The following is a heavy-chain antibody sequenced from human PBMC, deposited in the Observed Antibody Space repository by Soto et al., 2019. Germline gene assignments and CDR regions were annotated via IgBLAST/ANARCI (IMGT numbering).Heavy chain of an antibody. D-gene: IGHD6-13*01. CDR2: INAHSGGT. Sequence: ASVKVACKASGFSFTGHYIHWLRQAPGQGLEWMGWINAHSGGTEYAQKFQGRVTLTRDTSIATAYLTLTSLTSDDTALYYCARAAQQLVDTDPFDYWGQGILVT. CDR1: GFSFTGHY. CDR3: ARAAQQLVDTDPFDY. V-gene: IGHV1-2*02. J-gene: IGHJ4*02.